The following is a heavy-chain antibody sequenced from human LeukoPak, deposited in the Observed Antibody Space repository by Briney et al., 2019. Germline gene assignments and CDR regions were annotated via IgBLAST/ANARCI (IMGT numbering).Heavy chain of an antibody. CDR3: ARGLNYYDSSGYYR. CDR1: GGSISSYY. J-gene: IGHJ4*02. Sequence: SETLSLTCTVSGGSISSYYWSWIRQPPGKGLEWIGYIYYSGSTNYNPSLKSRVTTSVDTSKNQFSLKLSSVTAADTAVYYCARGLNYYDSSGYYRWGQGTLVTVSS. CDR2: IYYSGST. V-gene: IGHV4-59*01. D-gene: IGHD3-22*01.